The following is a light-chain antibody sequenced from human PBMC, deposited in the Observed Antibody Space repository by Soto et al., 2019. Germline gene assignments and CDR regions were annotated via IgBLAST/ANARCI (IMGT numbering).Light chain of an antibody. Sequence: QSVLTQPPSVSGAPGQRVSISCTGSSSNIGAGYDVHWYQQLPGTAPKLLIYGNTNRPSGVPDRFSGSKSGTSASLAITGLQAEDEAEYYCQSYDRSLSGLVFGGGTKLTVL. CDR1: SSNIGAGYD. CDR3: QSYDRSLSGLV. V-gene: IGLV1-40*01. CDR2: GNT. J-gene: IGLJ3*02.